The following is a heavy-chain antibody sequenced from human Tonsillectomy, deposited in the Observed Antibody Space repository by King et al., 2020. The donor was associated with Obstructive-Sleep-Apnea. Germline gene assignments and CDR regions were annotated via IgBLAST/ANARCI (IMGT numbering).Heavy chain of an antibody. V-gene: IGHV1-18*01. Sequence: HVQLVQSGGEVKKPGASVRVSCKASGYNFKTYGLSWVRQAPGQGLEWMGWISGHNVDTNYAQRLRGRVVMTADTTTSTAYMELSSLTPDDTAVYYCARDLFYYNSGTSYEDTFDIWGQGTMVTVSS. D-gene: IGHD3-10*01. CDR1: GYNFKTYG. CDR2: ISGHNVDT. CDR3: ARDLFYYNSGTSYEDTFDI. J-gene: IGHJ3*02.